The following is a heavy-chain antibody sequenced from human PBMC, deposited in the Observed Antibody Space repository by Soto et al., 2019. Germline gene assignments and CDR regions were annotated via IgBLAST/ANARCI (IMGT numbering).Heavy chain of an antibody. Sequence: PSQTRGLPYAISGDSVSSNSASWNWIRQSPSRGLERGGRTYYRSKVYNDYAVSVKSRITINPDTSKNQFSLQLNSVPPHDPSVYYCVSEVAPRGFDHWGQGHLVTVSS. D-gene: IGHD2-21*01. V-gene: IGHV6-1*01. J-gene: IGHJ5*02. CDR1: GDSVSSNSAS. CDR3: VSEVAPRGFDH. CDR2: TYYRSKVYN.